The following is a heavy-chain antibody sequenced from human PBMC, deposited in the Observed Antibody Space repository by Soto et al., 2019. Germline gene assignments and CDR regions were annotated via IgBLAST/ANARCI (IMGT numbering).Heavy chain of an antibody. D-gene: IGHD3-22*01. J-gene: IGHJ4*02. Sequence: SETLSLTCAVYGGSFSVYYWSWIRHPPGKGLEWIGEINHSGSTNYNPSLKSRVTISVDTSKNQFSLKLSSVTAADTAVYYCARGRRGYYDSSGYFYWGQGTLVTVSS. CDR1: GGSFSVYY. CDR3: ARGRRGYYDSSGYFY. V-gene: IGHV4-34*01. CDR2: INHSGST.